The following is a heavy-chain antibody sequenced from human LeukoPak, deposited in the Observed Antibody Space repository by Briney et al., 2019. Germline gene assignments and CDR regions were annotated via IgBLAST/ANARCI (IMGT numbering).Heavy chain of an antibody. V-gene: IGHV4-39*01. Sequence: PSETLSLTCTLSGGSISSSSYYWGWIRQPPGKGLEWIGSIYYSGSTYYNPSLKSRVTISVDTSKNQFSLKLSSVTAADTAVYYCARHGDYALRIYYYYGMDVWGQGTTVSVSS. CDR1: GGSISSSSYY. CDR3: ARHGDYALRIYYYYGMDV. D-gene: IGHD4-17*01. CDR2: IYYSGST. J-gene: IGHJ6*02.